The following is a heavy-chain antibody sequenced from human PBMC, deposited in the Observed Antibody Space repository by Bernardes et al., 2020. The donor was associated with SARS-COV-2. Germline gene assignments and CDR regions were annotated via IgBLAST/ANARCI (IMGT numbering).Heavy chain of an antibody. CDR2: MYFSGRS. CDR1: GGSISSSSYY. D-gene: IGHD3-3*01. J-gene: IGHJ2*01. CDR3: AIHRRGPIPSDFSWWYFDL. Sequence: SETLSLTCTVSGGSISSSSYYWGWIRQPPGTGLEWIAYMYFSGRSTYTPSLKSRVTISVDTSKNQFSLNFNSVTAADTAVYYCAIHRRGPIPSDFSWWYFDLWAVAPSSLSRQ. V-gene: IGHV4-61*05.